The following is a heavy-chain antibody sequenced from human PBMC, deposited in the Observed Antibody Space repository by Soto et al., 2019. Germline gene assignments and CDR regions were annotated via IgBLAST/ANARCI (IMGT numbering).Heavy chain of an antibody. J-gene: IGHJ5*02. Sequence: PGESLKISCTGVVYSFTSYWIGWVRQMPGKGLEWMGIIYPGDSDTRYSPSFQGQVTISADKSISTVYLQWSSLKASDTAMYYCARGYCTTNICDPWFDPWGQGTLVTVSS. V-gene: IGHV5-51*01. CDR2: IYPGDSDT. D-gene: IGHD2-8*01. CDR3: ARGYCTTNICDPWFDP. CDR1: VYSFTSYW.